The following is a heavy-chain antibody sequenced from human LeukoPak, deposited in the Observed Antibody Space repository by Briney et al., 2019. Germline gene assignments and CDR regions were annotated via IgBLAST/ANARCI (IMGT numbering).Heavy chain of an antibody. D-gene: IGHD3-10*01. Sequence: PGGSLRLSCAASGFTFDDYAMHWVRQAPGKGLEWVSLISWDGGSTYYADSVKGRFTISRDNSKNSLYLQMNSLRAEDTALYYCAKAGSRDYYYYKDVWGKGTTVTVSS. V-gene: IGHV3-43D*03. CDR1: GFTFDDYA. CDR2: ISWDGGST. J-gene: IGHJ6*03. CDR3: AKAGSRDYYYYKDV.